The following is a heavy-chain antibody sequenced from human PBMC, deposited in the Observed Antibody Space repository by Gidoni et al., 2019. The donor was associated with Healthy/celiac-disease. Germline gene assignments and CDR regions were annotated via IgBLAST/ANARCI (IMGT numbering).Heavy chain of an antibody. Sequence: QVQLQESGPGLVKPSETLSLTCTVSGGSISSYYWSWIRQPPGKGLEWIGYIYYSGSTNYNPSLKSRVTISVDTSKNQFSLKLSSVTAADTAVYYCARDDGGNSFDYWGQGTLVTVSS. V-gene: IGHV4-59*01. D-gene: IGHD2-15*01. J-gene: IGHJ4*02. CDR2: IYYSGST. CDR1: GGSISSYY. CDR3: ARDDGGNSFDY.